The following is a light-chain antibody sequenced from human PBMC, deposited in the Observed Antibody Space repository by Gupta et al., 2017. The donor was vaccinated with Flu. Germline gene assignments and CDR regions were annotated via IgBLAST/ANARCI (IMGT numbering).Light chain of an antibody. CDR3: QQYDSSSFT. CDR2: KAS. J-gene: IGKJ2*01. Sequence: PSILSASVGDRVTSTCRASQSVGKWLAWYQQKPGKAPKVLIYKASSIESEVPSRFSGSGSGTEFTLTISSLQPDDFATYYCQQYDSSSFTFGQGTKLEIK. V-gene: IGKV1-5*03. CDR1: QSVGKW.